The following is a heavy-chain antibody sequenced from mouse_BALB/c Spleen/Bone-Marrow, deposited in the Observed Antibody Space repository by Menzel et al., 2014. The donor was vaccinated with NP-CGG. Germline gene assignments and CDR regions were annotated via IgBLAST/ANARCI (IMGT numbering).Heavy chain of an antibody. Sequence: EVKLMESGGDLVEPGGSLKLSCAASGFTFSSYGMSWVRQTPDKRLEWVATVGGGDSYTYYPDFVKGRFTISRDIAKNXLYLHMSSLKSEDTAMYYCAFITAIAYWGQGTLVTVSA. CDR3: AFITAIAY. CDR1: GFTFSSYG. V-gene: IGHV5-6*01. J-gene: IGHJ3*01. CDR2: VGGGDSYT. D-gene: IGHD1-1*01.